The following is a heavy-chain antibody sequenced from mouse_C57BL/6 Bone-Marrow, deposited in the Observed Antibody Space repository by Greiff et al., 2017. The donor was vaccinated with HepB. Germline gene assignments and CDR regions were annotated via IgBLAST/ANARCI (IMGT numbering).Heavy chain of an antibody. V-gene: IGHV1-59*01. CDR2: IDPSDSYT. CDR3: AREGLSWFAY. CDR1: GYTFTSYW. J-gene: IGHJ3*01. Sequence: QVQLQQPGAELVRPGTSVKLSCKASGYTFTSYWMHWVKQRPGQGLEWIGVIDPSDSYTNYNQKFKGKATLTVDTSSSTAYMQLSSLTSADSAVYYCAREGLSWFAYWGQGTLVTVSA. D-gene: IGHD3-1*01.